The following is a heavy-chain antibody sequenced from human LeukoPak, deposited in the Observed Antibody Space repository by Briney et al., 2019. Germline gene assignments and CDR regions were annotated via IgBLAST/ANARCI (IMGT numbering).Heavy chain of an antibody. CDR3: ARDGYDFWSGYPTTVDF. CDR1: GFTFSTYA. Sequence: QPGGSLRLSCAASGFTFSTYAMNWVRQAPGKGLEWVSYISSSSNTIYYADSVQGRFTISRDNANNSLYLQMNSLRAEDTAVYYCARDGYDFWSGYPTTVDFWGQGTLVTVSS. J-gene: IGHJ4*02. D-gene: IGHD3-3*01. V-gene: IGHV3-48*01. CDR2: ISSSSNTI.